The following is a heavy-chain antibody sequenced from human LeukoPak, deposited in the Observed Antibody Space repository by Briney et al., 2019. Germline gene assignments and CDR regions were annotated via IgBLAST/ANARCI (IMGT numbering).Heavy chain of an antibody. CDR3: ARIPLPRSGGYSLVYFDY. D-gene: IGHD1-26*01. CDR1: GFTFSSYW. J-gene: IGHJ4*02. CDR2: IKQDGSEK. Sequence: PGGSLRLSCAASGFTFSSYWMSWVRQAPGKGLEWVANIKQDGSEKYYVDSVKGRFTISRDNAKNSLYLQMNSLRAEDTAVYYCARIPLPRSGGYSLVYFDYWGQGTLVTVSS. V-gene: IGHV3-7*01.